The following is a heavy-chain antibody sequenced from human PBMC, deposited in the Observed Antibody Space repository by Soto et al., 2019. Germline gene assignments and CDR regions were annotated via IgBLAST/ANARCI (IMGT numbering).Heavy chain of an antibody. CDR2: IYYSGST. Sequence: SETLSLTCTVSGGSISSYYWSWIRQPPGKGLEWIGYIYYSGSTNYNPSLKSRVTISVDTSKNQFSLKLSSVTAADTAVYYCASPTRRDHYYYYGMDVWGQGTTVTVSS. V-gene: IGHV4-59*12. J-gene: IGHJ6*02. D-gene: IGHD2-15*01. CDR3: ASPTRRDHYYYYGMDV. CDR1: GGSISSYY.